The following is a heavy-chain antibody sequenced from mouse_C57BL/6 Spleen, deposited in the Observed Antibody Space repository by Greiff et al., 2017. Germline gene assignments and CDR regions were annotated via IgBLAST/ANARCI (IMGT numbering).Heavy chain of an antibody. CDR1: GYTFTSSW. D-gene: IGHD2-5*01. Sequence: QVQLQQSGAELVRPGTSVKLSCKASGYTFTSSWMHWVKQRPGQGLEWIGVIDPSDSYTNYNQKFKGKATLTVDTSSSTAYMQLSSLTSEDSAVXYCAGGGSNTVGYFDVWGTGTTVTVSS. J-gene: IGHJ1*03. CDR3: AGGGSNTVGYFDV. V-gene: IGHV1-59*01. CDR2: IDPSDSYT.